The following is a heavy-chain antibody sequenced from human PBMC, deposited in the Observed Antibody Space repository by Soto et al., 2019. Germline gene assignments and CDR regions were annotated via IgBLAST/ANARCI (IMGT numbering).Heavy chain of an antibody. CDR1: GFSFTSAW. V-gene: IGHV3-15*01. Sequence: EVQLEESGGGLVKPGGSLRLSCAVSGFSFTSAWMSWVRQAPGKGLEWVGHLKSKTDGGTTDYAAPVKDRFSISGDDSKNILYLQMNSLNTDDTAVYYCPTCEMPSARGPFAYGGQGTLVTVSS. CDR2: LKSKTDGGTT. D-gene: IGHD2-2*01. CDR3: PTCEMPSARGPFAY. J-gene: IGHJ4*02.